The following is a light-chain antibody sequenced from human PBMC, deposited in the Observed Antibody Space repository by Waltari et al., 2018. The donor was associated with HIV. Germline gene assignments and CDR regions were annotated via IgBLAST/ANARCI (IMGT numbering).Light chain of an antibody. CDR3: CSHAGNLIFA. Sequence: QSALTQPHSVSGSPGQSLTISCTGTSSYVDTFVSWYQHHPGKAPKVSIYDVSTRPSGVPDRFSGSKSGNTAFLTISGLQAEDEADYHCCSHAGNLIFAFGTGTKVTVL. J-gene: IGLJ1*01. V-gene: IGLV2-11*01. CDR2: DVS. CDR1: SSYVDTF.